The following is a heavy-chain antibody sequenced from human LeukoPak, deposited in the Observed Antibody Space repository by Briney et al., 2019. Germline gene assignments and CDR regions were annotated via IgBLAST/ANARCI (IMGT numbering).Heavy chain of an antibody. CDR2: ISSDGSST. V-gene: IGHV3-74*03. CDR1: GFTFRNHW. D-gene: IGHD6-6*01. CDR3: ARDQRVTGRPDIDY. J-gene: IGHJ4*02. Sequence: LAGGSLRLSCAASGFTFRNHWMHWVRQTPGKGLVWVSRISSDGSSTTYADSVKGRFTISRDNAKSTLYLQMNNLRAEDTAMYYCARDQRVTGRPDIDYWGQGTLVIVSS.